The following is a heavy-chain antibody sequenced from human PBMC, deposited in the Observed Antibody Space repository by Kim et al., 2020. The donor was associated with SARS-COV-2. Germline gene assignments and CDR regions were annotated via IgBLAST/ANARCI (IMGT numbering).Heavy chain of an antibody. D-gene: IGHD3-22*01. CDR3: ARGHGYYDSSGYYSIADY. J-gene: IGHJ4*02. CDR1: GGSFSGYY. V-gene: IGHV4-34*01. Sequence: SETLSLTCAVYGGSFSGYYWSWIRQPPGKGLEWIGEINHSGSTNYNPSLKSRVTISVDTSKNQFSLKLSSVTAADTAVYYCARGHGYYDSSGYYSIADYWGQGTLVTVSS. CDR2: INHSGST.